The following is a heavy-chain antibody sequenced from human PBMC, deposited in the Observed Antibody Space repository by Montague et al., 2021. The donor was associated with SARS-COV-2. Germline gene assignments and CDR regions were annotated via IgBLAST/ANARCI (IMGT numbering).Heavy chain of an antibody. J-gene: IGHJ4*02. CDR1: DDSITSSTYY. CDR2: FYYTGST. Sequence: SETLSLTCAVSDDSITSSTYYWAWIRQPPGKGPEWIGSFYYTGSTYYNPSLKSRVTMSVDTSKKHFSLKLNSVTAADTAVYYCARGRSGFFNPLDYWGQGTLVTVSS. V-gene: IGHV4-39*02. CDR3: ARGRSGFFNPLDY. D-gene: IGHD3-3*01.